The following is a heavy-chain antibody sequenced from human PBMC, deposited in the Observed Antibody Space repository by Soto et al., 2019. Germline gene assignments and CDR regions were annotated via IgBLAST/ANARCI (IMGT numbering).Heavy chain of an antibody. Sequence: QVQLQESGPGLVKPSETLSLTCNVSGGSISSYYWSWIRQPPGRGLEWIGYINDSGSTNYNSSLKRRITIAVARSKNHLSLKLSSVTAADTAVYYCARVIGSYYYYMDVWGKGATVTVSS. CDR1: GGSISSYY. J-gene: IGHJ6*03. V-gene: IGHV4-59*08. CDR3: ARVIGSYYYYMDV. CDR2: INDSGST. D-gene: IGHD3-10*01.